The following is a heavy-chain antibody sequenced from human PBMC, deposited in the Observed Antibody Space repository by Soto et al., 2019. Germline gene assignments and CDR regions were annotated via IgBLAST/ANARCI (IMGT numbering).Heavy chain of an antibody. CDR1: GGSITSSGYY. CDR2: TSNSGST. V-gene: IGHV4-31*03. CDR3: ARGGGSTKVDY. J-gene: IGHJ4*02. Sequence: QVQLQESGPGLVKPSQTLSLTCTVSGGSITSSGYYWSWIRQHPGEGLEWIGFTSNSGSTSYNPSLKRRVTISVDTSSNYFSLNLKSVTAADTAVYYCARGGGSTKVDYWGQGTLVTVSP. D-gene: IGHD2-2*01.